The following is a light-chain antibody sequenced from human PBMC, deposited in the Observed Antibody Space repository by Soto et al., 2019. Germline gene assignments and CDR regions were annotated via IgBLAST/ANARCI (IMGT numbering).Light chain of an antibody. CDR3: QQYGSSPGT. J-gene: IGKJ1*01. Sequence: EIVLTQSPGTLSLSPGERATLSCRASQSVSSSYLAWYPQKPGQAPRLLIYGASSRATGIPDRFSGSGSGTDFAVTIGRLEAEDFAVYYWQQYGSSPGTCGQGTKVEIK. CDR2: GAS. CDR1: QSVSSSY. V-gene: IGKV3-20*01.